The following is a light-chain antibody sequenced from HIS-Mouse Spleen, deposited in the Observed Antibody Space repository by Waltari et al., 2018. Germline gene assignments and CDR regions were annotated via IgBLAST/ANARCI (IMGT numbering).Light chain of an antibody. CDR1: PGAVTSGYY. CDR2: STS. J-gene: IGLJ3*02. Sequence: QTVVTQEPSLTVSPGGTVTLTCASSPGAVTSGYYPNWFQQKPGQAPRPLIYSTSNKHSWTPARFSGSLLGGKAALTLSGVQPEDEAEYYCLLYYGGAQLWVFGGGTKLTVL. CDR3: LLYYGGAQLWV. V-gene: IGLV7-43*01.